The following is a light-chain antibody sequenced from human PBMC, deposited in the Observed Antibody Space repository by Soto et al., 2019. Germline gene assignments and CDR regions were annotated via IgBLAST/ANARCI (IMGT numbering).Light chain of an antibody. CDR1: QSISSW. CDR3: QQYKSHLMYI. CDR2: DAS. V-gene: IGKV1-5*01. Sequence: DIQMTQSPSTLSASVGDRVTITCRASQSISSWLAWYQQKPGKAANRLIYDASSFESGGPSSFIGSGSGTEFTLNTSSLQPNDFATYYCQQYKSHLMYILGQGTKLEIK. J-gene: IGKJ2*01.